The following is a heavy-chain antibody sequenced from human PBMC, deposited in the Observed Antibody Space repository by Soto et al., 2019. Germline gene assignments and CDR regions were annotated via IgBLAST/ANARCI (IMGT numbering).Heavy chain of an antibody. CDR3: ARGILEWYPHSPMDD. CDR1: GYNFVKYG. CDR2: ISPYNGNP. J-gene: IGHJ6*02. Sequence: QVQLVQSGAEVKKPGASVKVSCKASGYNFVKYGITWVRQAPGQGLEWLGWISPYNGNPKYAQKIQGRVIMTTDTSTTTAYLELLSLTSDDTAVYYCARGILEWYPHSPMDDWGQGTTVTVSS. V-gene: IGHV1-18*01. D-gene: IGHD3-3*01.